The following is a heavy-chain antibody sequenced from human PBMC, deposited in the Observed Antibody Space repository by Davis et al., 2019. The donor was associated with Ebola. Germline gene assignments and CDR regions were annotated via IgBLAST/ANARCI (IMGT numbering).Heavy chain of an antibody. D-gene: IGHD1-26*01. CDR3: ARERGGSYFG. Sequence: SLNISCAASGFTFSSYEMNWVRQAPGKGLEWVSYINSSGSTIYYADSVKGRFTISRDNAKNSLYLQMNSLGAEDTAVYYCARERGGSYFGWGQGTLVTVSS. CDR1: GFTFSSYE. J-gene: IGHJ4*02. CDR2: INSSGSTI. V-gene: IGHV3-48*03.